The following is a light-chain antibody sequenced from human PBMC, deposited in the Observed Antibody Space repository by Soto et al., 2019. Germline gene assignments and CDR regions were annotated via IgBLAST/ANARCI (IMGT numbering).Light chain of an antibody. J-gene: IGKJ1*01. V-gene: IGKV3-20*01. CDR1: QTVSSSY. CDR3: QRYGSSPRT. Sequence: PGERATLSCRASQTVSSSYLAWYQQKLGQAPRLLIYGATSRATGIPDRFSGSGSGTDFTLTISRLEPEDSTVYYCQRYGSSPRTFGQGTKVDIK. CDR2: GAT.